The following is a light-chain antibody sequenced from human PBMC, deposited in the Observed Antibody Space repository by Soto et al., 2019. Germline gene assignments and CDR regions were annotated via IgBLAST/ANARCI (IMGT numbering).Light chain of an antibody. CDR3: QQYNNWHTLT. CDR1: QSVSSN. Sequence: EIVMTQSPATLSVSPGERATLSCRASQSVSSNLAWYQQKPGQAPRLLIYGASTRATGIPARFSGSGSGTEVTLTISSPQSEDFAVYYCQQYNNWHTLTFGGGNKVEIK. CDR2: GAS. V-gene: IGKV3-15*01. J-gene: IGKJ4*01.